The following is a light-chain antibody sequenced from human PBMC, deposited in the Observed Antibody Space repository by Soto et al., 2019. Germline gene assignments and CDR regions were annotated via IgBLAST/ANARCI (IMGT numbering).Light chain of an antibody. V-gene: IGKV1-33*01. CDR3: QQYDNLPLT. J-gene: IGKJ4*01. CDR1: QSISSW. CDR2: DAS. Sequence: IQMTQSPSTLSASVGDRVTITCRASQSISSWLAWYQQKPGKAPKLLIYDASDLETGVPSRFSGSGSGTDFTFTINSLQPEDIATYYCQQYDNLPLTFGGGTKVDIK.